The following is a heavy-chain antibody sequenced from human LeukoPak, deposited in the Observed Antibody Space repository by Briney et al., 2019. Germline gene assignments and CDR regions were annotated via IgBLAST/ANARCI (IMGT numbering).Heavy chain of an antibody. Sequence: SGGSLRLSCAASGFTFSSYGMHWVRQAPGKGLEWVAFIRYDGSNKYYADSVKGRFTISRDDSKNTLYLHMNSLRAEDTAVYYCARDQAVAGPLGASYYMDVWGRGTTVTISS. J-gene: IGHJ6*03. CDR1: GFTFSSYG. CDR3: ARDQAVAGPLGASYYMDV. CDR2: IRYDGSNK. D-gene: IGHD6-19*01. V-gene: IGHV3-30*02.